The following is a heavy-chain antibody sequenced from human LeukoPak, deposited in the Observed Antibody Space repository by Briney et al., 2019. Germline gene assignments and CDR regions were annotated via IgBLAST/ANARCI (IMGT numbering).Heavy chain of an antibody. Sequence: GSLRLSCAASGFTFSSYAMNWVRQAPGKGLEWVSVISGSGGTTYYADSVKGRFTISRDYSKNTLYLQMNTLRAEDTAVYYCATEGGLGLGENWFDPWGQGTLVTVSS. CDR3: ATEGGLGLGENWFDP. V-gene: IGHV3-23*01. CDR1: GFTFSSYA. D-gene: IGHD3/OR15-3a*01. CDR2: ISGSGGTT. J-gene: IGHJ5*02.